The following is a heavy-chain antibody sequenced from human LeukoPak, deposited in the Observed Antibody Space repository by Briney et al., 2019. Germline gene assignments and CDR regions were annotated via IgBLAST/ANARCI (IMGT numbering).Heavy chain of an antibody. CDR1: GYTFTGYY. J-gene: IGHJ4*02. CDR2: INPNSGGT. Sequence: ASVKVSCKASGYTFTGYYMHRVRQAPGQGLEWMGWINPNSGGTNYAQKFQGRVTVTTDTSTSTAYMELRSLRSDDTALYYCARDNFDFWSGYFDYWGQGTLVTVSS. CDR3: ARDNFDFWSGYFDY. V-gene: IGHV1-2*02. D-gene: IGHD3-3*01.